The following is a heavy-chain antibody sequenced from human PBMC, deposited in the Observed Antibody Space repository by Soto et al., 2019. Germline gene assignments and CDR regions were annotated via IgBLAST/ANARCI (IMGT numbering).Heavy chain of an antibody. CDR2: IYYSGST. Sequence: SETLSLTCTVFGGSVSSGSYYWSWIRQPPGKGLEWIGYIYYSGSTNYNPSLKSRVTISVDTSKNQFSLKLSSVTAADTAVYYCARGTTYYYYYGMDVWGQGTTVTVSS. V-gene: IGHV4-61*01. D-gene: IGHD1-7*01. CDR3: ARGTTYYYYYGMDV. J-gene: IGHJ6*02. CDR1: GGSVSSGSYY.